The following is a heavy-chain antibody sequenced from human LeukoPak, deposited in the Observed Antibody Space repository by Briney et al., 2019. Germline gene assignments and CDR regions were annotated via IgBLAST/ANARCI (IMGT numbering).Heavy chain of an antibody. CDR2: ISWNSGTV. CDR1: GFTFDDYG. V-gene: IGHV3-9*01. CDR3: AKGGYSSGWYGDH. Sequence: GRSLRLSCAASGFTFDDYGMHWVRQAPGKGLEWVSGISWNSGTVVYADSVRGRFTISRDNAKNSVYLQMNSLKAEDTALYYCAKGGYSSGWYGDHWGQGTLVTVCS. J-gene: IGHJ4*02. D-gene: IGHD6-19*01.